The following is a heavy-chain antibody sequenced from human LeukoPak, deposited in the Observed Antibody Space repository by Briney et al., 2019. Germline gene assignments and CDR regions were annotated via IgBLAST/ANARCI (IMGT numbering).Heavy chain of an antibody. V-gene: IGHV4-39*07. J-gene: IGHJ5*02. CDR2: IFNSGST. D-gene: IGHD2-2*01. CDR3: ARVGPYCSSTSCSHWFDP. Sequence: PSETLSLTCTVSGGSISSSNYYWGWIRQPPGKGLEWIGYIFNSGSTYYNPSLKSRVTILVDTSKNQFSLKLSSVTAADTAVYYCARVGPYCSSTSCSHWFDPWGQGTLVTVSS. CDR1: GGSISSSNYY.